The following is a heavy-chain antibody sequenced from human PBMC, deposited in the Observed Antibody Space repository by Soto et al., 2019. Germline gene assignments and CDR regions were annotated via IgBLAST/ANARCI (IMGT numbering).Heavy chain of an antibody. J-gene: IGHJ4*02. V-gene: IGHV3-30*18. CDR2: ISVDGDNR. CDR3: AKSRVSGGNSCLVDY. D-gene: IGHD2-15*01. CDR1: GFTFSSFG. Sequence: QVQLVESGGGVVQPGRSLRLSCAASGFTFSSFGMHWFRQPPGKGLEWVTVISVDGDNRYYSDSVKGRFTVSRDNSKTTLYLQLNSLRGVDTAVYYCAKSRVSGGNSCLVDYWGQGTLVTVSS.